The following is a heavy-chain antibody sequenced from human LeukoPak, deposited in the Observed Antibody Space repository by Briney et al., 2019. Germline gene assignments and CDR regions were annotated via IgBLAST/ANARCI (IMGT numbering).Heavy chain of an antibody. J-gene: IGHJ4*02. V-gene: IGHV3-23*01. CDR3: AKDYYYGSGSYYTEFDY. CDR2: ISGSGGST. Sequence: GGSLRLSCAASGFTFSRYAMSWVRQTPGKGLEWVSAISGSGGSTYYADSVKGRFTISRDNSKNTLYLQMNSLRAEDTAVFYCAKDYYYGSGSYYTEFDYWGQGTLVTVSS. CDR1: GFTFSRYA. D-gene: IGHD3-10*01.